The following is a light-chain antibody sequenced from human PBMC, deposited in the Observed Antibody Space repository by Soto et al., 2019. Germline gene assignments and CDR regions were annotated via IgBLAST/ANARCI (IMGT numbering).Light chain of an antibody. Sequence: QSVLTQPPSVSGAPGQRVTISCTGSSSNIGAGHVVHWYQQFPGSAPKLLIYGSTNRPSGVPDRFSGSKSGTSASLAITGLQAEDEADYYCQSYDNTLSASVFGGGTKLTVL. J-gene: IGLJ2*01. CDR3: QSYDNTLSASV. CDR1: SSNIGAGHV. CDR2: GST. V-gene: IGLV1-40*01.